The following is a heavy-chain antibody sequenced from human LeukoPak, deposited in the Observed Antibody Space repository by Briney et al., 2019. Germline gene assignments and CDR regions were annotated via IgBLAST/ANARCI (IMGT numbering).Heavy chain of an antibody. Sequence: GGSLRLSCAASGFTFSTFWMTWVRQAPGKGLEWVANIKQGGSERYYVDSVKGRFTISRDNAKNSLYLQMNSLRAEDTAVYYCARDTRGYFDYWGQGTLVTV. CDR1: GFTFSTFW. CDR2: IKQGGSER. CDR3: ARDTRGYFDY. J-gene: IGHJ4*02. V-gene: IGHV3-7*04.